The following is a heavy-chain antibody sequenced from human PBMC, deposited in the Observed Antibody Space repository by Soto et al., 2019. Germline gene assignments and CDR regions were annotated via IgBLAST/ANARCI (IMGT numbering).Heavy chain of an antibody. Sequence: SVKVSCKASGGTFSSYAISWVRQAPGQGLEWMGGIIPIFGTANYAQKFQGRVTITADESTSTAYMELSSLRSEDTAVYYCARDSPIYYYDSSGLDYWGQGTLVTVSS. CDR1: GGTFSSYA. J-gene: IGHJ4*02. CDR2: IIPIFGTA. D-gene: IGHD3-22*01. CDR3: ARDSPIYYYDSSGLDY. V-gene: IGHV1-69*13.